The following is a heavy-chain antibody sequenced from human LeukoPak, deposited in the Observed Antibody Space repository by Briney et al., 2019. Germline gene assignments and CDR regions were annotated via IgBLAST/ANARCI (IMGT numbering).Heavy chain of an antibody. Sequence: PGGSLRLSCAASGFTFDNFAMRWVRQAPGKGLEWVSGITWNSRVKTYTPSVKGRFTISRDNAKNSLYLQMNSLRAEDTAVYYCARDPYGSGSYYNSAIGYWGQGTLVTVSS. CDR1: GFTFDNFA. J-gene: IGHJ4*02. CDR2: ITWNSRVK. CDR3: ARDPYGSGSYYNSAIGY. V-gene: IGHV3-9*01. D-gene: IGHD3-10*01.